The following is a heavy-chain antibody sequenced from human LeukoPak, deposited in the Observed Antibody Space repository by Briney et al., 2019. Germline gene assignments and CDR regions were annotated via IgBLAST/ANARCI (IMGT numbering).Heavy chain of an antibody. Sequence: GASVKVSCKASGGTFSSYAISWVRQAPGQGLEWMGGIIPIFGTANYAQKFQGRVTITADESTSTAYMELSSLRSEDTAVYYCARGGSTKVDAFDIWGQGTMVTVSS. V-gene: IGHV1-69*13. CDR2: IIPIFGTA. D-gene: IGHD2-2*01. CDR1: GGTFSSYA. CDR3: ARGGSTKVDAFDI. J-gene: IGHJ3*02.